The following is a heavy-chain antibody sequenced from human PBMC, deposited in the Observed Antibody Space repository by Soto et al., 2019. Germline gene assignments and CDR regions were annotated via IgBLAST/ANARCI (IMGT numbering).Heavy chain of an antibody. Sequence: QVQLVQSGAEVKKPGASVKVSCKASGYTFTSYGISWVRQAPGQGLEWMGWISAYNGNTNYAQKLQGRVTMTTDTSTSTAYMELRSLRPDDTAVYYCGFGKYDFWRALGMDVWGQGTTVTVSS. CDR1: GYTFTSYG. CDR2: ISAYNGNT. CDR3: GFGKYDFWRALGMDV. D-gene: IGHD3-3*01. J-gene: IGHJ6*02. V-gene: IGHV1-18*04.